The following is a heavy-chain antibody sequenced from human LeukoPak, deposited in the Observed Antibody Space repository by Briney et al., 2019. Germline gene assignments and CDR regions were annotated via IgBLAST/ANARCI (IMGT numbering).Heavy chain of an antibody. D-gene: IGHD1-26*01. CDR2: TYYRSKWYN. CDR3: ARDLSGSYWGKYCFDY. CDR1: GDSVSSNSAA. Sequence: SQTLSLTCAISGDSVSSNSAAWNWIRQSPSRGLEWLGRTYYRSKWYNDYAVSVRSRITINPDTSKNQFSLQLNSVTPEDTAVYYCARDLSGSYWGKYCFDYWGQGTLVTVSS. J-gene: IGHJ4*02. V-gene: IGHV6-1*01.